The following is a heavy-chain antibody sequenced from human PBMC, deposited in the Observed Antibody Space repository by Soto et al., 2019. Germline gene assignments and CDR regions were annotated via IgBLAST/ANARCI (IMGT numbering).Heavy chain of an antibody. Sequence: GGSLSLSCRASGYDFRAYSMNWVRQAPGQGLEWIAYVSLDSDTIQYADSVKGRFTISRDDAENSLYLQMDSLRDEDTATCYCARLYYDYVWGQGTTVTVSS. V-gene: IGHV3-48*02. D-gene: IGHD3-3*01. CDR1: GYDFRAYS. CDR3: ARLYYDYV. CDR2: VSLDSDTI. J-gene: IGHJ6*02.